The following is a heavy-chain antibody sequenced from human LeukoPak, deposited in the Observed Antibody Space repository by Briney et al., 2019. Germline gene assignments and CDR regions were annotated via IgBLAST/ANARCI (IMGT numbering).Heavy chain of an antibody. CDR2: IKQDGSEK. J-gene: IGHJ2*01. V-gene: IGHV3-7*01. CDR1: GFTFSSYW. D-gene: IGHD6-19*01. Sequence: PGGSLRLSCAASGFTFSSYWMSWVRQAPGKGLEWVANIKQDGSEKYYVDSVKGRFTISRDNAKNSLYLQMNSLRAEDTAVYYCAREGYSSGWYGPYWYFDLWGRGTLVTVSS. CDR3: AREGYSSGWYGPYWYFDL.